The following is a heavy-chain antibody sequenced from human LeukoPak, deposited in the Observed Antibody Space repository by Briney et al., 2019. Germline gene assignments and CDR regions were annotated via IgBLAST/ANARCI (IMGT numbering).Heavy chain of an antibody. CDR1: GFTFSSYA. D-gene: IGHD2-15*01. Sequence: PGGSLRLSCAASGFTFSSYAMHWVRQAPGKGLEWVAVISYDGSNKYYADSVKGRFTISRDDSKNTLYLQMNSLKTEDTAVYYCSTGGGTHDYWGQGALVTVSS. J-gene: IGHJ4*02. CDR3: STGGGTHDY. CDR2: ISYDGSNK. V-gene: IGHV3-30*04.